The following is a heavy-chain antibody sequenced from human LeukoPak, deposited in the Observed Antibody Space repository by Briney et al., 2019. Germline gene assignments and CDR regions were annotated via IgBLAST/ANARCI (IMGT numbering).Heavy chain of an antibody. CDR3: TRDVNRGAVAVGFEY. CDR1: GFTFSSYW. CDR2: INTDGSST. V-gene: IGHV3-74*01. D-gene: IGHD2/OR15-2a*01. J-gene: IGHJ4*02. Sequence: GGSLRLSCAASGFTFSSYWIHWVRQAPGKGLVWVSRINTDGSSTTYADSVKGRFTISRDNAKNTLYLQMNSLRAADTAVYYCTRDVNRGAVAVGFEYWGQGTLVTVSS.